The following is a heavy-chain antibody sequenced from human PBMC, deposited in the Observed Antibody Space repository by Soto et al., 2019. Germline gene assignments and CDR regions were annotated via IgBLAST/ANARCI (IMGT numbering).Heavy chain of an antibody. J-gene: IGHJ3*02. D-gene: IGHD3-22*01. Sequence: QVQLQQWGAGLLKPSETLSLTCAVYGGSFSGYYWSWIRQPPGKGLEWIGEINHSGSTNYNPSHKSRFTISVDTSKNPFSLKLSSVTAADTAVYYCARGRKWLLRNDAFDIWGQGTMVTVSS. CDR2: INHSGST. CDR1: GGSFSGYY. V-gene: IGHV4-34*01. CDR3: ARGRKWLLRNDAFDI.